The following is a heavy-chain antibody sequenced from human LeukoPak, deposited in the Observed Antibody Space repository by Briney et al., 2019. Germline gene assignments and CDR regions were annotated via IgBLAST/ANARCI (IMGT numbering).Heavy chain of an antibody. CDR3: AHGGYSYGFDY. CDR1: GGSINSYY. Sequence: SETLSLTCTVSGGSINSYYWSWIRQPPGKGLEWIGEINHSGSTNYNPSLKSRVTISVDTSKNQFSLKLSSVTAADTAVYCCAHGGYSYGFDYWGQGTLVTVSS. V-gene: IGHV4-34*01. CDR2: INHSGST. J-gene: IGHJ4*02. D-gene: IGHD5-18*01.